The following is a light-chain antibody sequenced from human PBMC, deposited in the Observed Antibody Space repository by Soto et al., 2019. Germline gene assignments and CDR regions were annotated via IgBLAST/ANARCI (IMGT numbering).Light chain of an antibody. J-gene: IGKJ4*01. CDR2: GAT. CDR1: QSVSNN. Sequence: EIVMTQSPATLSVSPGERVTLSCRASQSVSNNLAWYQQKPGQAPRLLIYGATATATGIPARFSGSGSGTEFTLTISSRQSEDFAVYYCQQHNDWPLTFGGGTKMEIK. V-gene: IGKV3-15*01. CDR3: QQHNDWPLT.